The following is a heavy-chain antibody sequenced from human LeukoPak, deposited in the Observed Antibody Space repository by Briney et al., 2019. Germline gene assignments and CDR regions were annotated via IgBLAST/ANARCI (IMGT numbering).Heavy chain of an antibody. J-gene: IGHJ6*02. D-gene: IGHD2-2*01. CDR3: ARDSRGYHYYYGMDV. Sequence: ASVKVSCKASGYTFTSYGISWVRQAPGQGLEWMGWISAYNGNTNYAQKLQGRVTMTTDTSTSTAYMELRSLRSDDTAVYYCARDSRGYHYYYGMDVWGQGTTVTVSS. V-gene: IGHV1-18*01. CDR2: ISAYNGNT. CDR1: GYTFTSYG.